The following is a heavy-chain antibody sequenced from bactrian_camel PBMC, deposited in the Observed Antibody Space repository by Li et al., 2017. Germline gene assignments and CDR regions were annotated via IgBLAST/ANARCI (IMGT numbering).Heavy chain of an antibody. V-gene: IGHV3S40*01. CDR3: AAAGPGPMDEVPEWCSGVDLGSDGGSGIDY. J-gene: IGHJ4*01. Sequence: VQLVESGGGLVQPGGSLRLSCVASGFPFSANHMSWVRQPPGKKLEWVSSITASGTTSYSNSVRGRFTISQDNADQVSLQMNSLKPEDTAMYYCAAAGPGPMDEVPEWCSGVDLGSDGGSGIDYWGQGTQVTVS. CDR2: ITASGTT. CDR1: GFPFSANH. D-gene: IGHD2*01.